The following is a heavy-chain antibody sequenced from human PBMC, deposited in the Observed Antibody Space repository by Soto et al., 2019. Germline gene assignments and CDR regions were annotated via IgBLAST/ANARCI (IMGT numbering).Heavy chain of an antibody. Sequence: PGESLKISCEASGYTFANYWIGWVRRMPGKGLELMGIIYPIESDARYSPSFQGQVIISADKSINTAYLQWSSLRASDTAIYYCVRHGRSGGSSYSGWFDPWGQGTLVTVSS. D-gene: IGHD2-15*01. CDR3: VRHGRSGGSSYSGWFDP. J-gene: IGHJ5*02. CDR1: GYTFANYW. CDR2: IYPIESDA. V-gene: IGHV5-51*01.